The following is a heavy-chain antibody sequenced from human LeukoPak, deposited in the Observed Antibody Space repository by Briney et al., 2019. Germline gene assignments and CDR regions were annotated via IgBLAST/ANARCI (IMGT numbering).Heavy chain of an antibody. V-gene: IGHV3-23*01. J-gene: IGHJ4*02. CDR2: ISGSGGKT. D-gene: IGHD4-17*01. Sequence: GGSLRLSCSASGFAFSGFAMGWVRQAPGKGLEWVSSISGSGGKTYYAGSVEGRFTVFRDNSKITLYLQMNSLRAEDTALYYCARGRGGDYVPSRFDYWGQGTLVTVSS. CDR1: GFAFSGFA. CDR3: ARGRGGDYVPSRFDY.